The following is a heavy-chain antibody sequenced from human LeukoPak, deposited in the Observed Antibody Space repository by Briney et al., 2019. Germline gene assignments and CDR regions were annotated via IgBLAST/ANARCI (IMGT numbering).Heavy chain of an antibody. CDR3: ASPVHGIFPQ. Sequence: SETLSLTCTVSGGSINSSTVSWAWIRQSPGKGLEWIGSIFYSGSTYTSPSLKSRVTMSVDTSKNQFSLNLKSVTAADMAVYYCASPVHGIFPQWGQGIPVTAST. CDR1: GGSINSSTVS. V-gene: IGHV4-39*07. D-gene: IGHD2/OR15-2a*01. J-gene: IGHJ4*02. CDR2: IFYSGST.